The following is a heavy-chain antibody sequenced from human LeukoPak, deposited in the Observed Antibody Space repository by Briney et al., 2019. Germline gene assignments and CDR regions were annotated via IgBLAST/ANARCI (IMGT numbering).Heavy chain of an antibody. J-gene: IGHJ4*02. CDR1: GFTFGDYA. Sequence: GGSLRLSCTAYGFTFGDYAMSWVRQAPGKGLEWVGFIRSKAYGGTTEYAASVKGRFTISRDDSKSIAYLQLNSLKTEDTAVYYCTRAGGGYYTNYFDYWGQGTLVTVSS. V-gene: IGHV3-49*04. D-gene: IGHD1-26*01. CDR2: IRSKAYGGTT. CDR3: TRAGGGYYTNYFDY.